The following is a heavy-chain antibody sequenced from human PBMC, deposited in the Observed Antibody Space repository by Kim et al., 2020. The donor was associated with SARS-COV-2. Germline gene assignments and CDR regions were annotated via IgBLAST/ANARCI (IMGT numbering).Heavy chain of an antibody. CDR2: NDGIT. CDR3: ARGVTY. Sequence: NDGITSYIASVKCRFTISRDHSKNTMYLQMNNLRAEDTALYFCARGVTYWGQGTLVTVSP. D-gene: IGHD2-21*02. J-gene: IGHJ4*02. V-gene: IGHV3-23*01.